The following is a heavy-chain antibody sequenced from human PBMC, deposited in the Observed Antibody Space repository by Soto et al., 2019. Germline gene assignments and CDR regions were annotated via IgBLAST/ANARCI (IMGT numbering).Heavy chain of an antibody. V-gene: IGHV4-38-2*01. CDR3: AGYCTGGSCYSSYHYGIDV. CDR2: IFHSENT. J-gene: IGHJ6*02. CDR1: GYSISSGYY. Sequence: SETLSLTCVVSGYSISSGYYWGWIRQPPGKGLEWIGSIFHSENTYYNPSLKSRVTISLDTSKNQFSLNLSSVTAADTAVYYCAGYCTGGSCYSSYHYGIDVWGQGTTVTVSS. D-gene: IGHD2-15*01.